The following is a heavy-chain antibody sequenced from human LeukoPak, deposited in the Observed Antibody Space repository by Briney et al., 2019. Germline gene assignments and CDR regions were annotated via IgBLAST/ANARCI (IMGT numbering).Heavy chain of an antibody. V-gene: IGHV1-69*04. CDR3: ARDQDYYGSGSYYPTNWFDP. CDR2: IIPILGIA. J-gene: IGHJ5*02. Sequence: SVKVSCKASGGTFSSYAISWVRQAPGQGLEWMGRIIPILGIANYAQKFQGRVTMTRDTSTSTVYMELSSLRSEDTAVYYCARDQDYYGSGSYYPTNWFDPWGQGTLVTVSS. D-gene: IGHD3-10*01. CDR1: GGTFSSYA.